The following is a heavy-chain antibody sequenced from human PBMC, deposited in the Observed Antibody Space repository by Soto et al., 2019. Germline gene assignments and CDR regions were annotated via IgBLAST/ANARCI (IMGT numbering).Heavy chain of an antibody. CDR2: IKSKVDGGTL. CDR1: GFTFNSAW. V-gene: IGHV3-15*07. J-gene: IGHJ4*02. CDR3: ARVQSDSNRRYHLAY. D-gene: IGHD6-13*01. Sequence: GGSLRLSCAASGFTFNSAWMNWVRQAPGKGLEWVGRIKSKVDGGTLDYTAPVKGRFTISRDDSKDTLYLQMNSLKAEDTAEYYCARVQSDSNRRYHLAYWGRRTLDIVSS.